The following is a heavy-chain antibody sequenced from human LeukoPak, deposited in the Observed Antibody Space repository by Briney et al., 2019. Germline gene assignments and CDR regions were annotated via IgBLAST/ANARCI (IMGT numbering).Heavy chain of an antibody. Sequence: SETLSLTCTVSGGSISGSSYYWGWIRQPPGKGLEWIGSIYYSGSTYYNPSLKSRVTISVDTSKNQFSLKLSSVTAADTAVYYCARGTLGYCSSTSCYRGGLVYWGQGTLVTVSS. CDR1: GGSISGSSYY. CDR3: ARGTLGYCSSTSCYRGGLVY. CDR2: IYYSGST. D-gene: IGHD2-2*02. J-gene: IGHJ4*02. V-gene: IGHV4-39*02.